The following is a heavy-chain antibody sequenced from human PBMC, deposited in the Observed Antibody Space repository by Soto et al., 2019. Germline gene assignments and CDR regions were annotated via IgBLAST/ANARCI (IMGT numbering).Heavy chain of an antibody. CDR1: GLTVTGKKY. J-gene: IGHJ3*02. CDR2: VYDTDGI. Sequence: DVQLVESGGGLIQPGGSLRLSCEASGLTVTGKKYVAWVRQAPGKGLEWVSGVYDTDGIYYADSVKGRFTSSRDNSKTIVYLAMTSLTPDDTAVDYCATWRLREHAYDIWGRGTTVTVCS. CDR3: ATWRLREHAYDI. D-gene: IGHD4-17*01. V-gene: IGHV3-53*01.